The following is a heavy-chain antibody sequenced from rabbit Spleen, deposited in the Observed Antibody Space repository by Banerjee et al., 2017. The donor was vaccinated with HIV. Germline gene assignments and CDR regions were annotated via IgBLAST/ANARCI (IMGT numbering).Heavy chain of an antibody. D-gene: IGHD8-1*01. V-gene: IGHV1S45*01. CDR3: ARDTGSSFSSYGMDL. Sequence: QEQLVESGGGLVQPEGSLTLTCKASGLDFSNGYYVCWVRQAPGKGLEWIACIYAGSSGSTYYASWAKGRFTISKTSSTTVTLQMTSLTAADTATYFCARDTGSSFSSYGMDLWGQGTLVTVS. CDR1: GLDFSNGYY. CDR2: IYAGSSGST. J-gene: IGHJ6*01.